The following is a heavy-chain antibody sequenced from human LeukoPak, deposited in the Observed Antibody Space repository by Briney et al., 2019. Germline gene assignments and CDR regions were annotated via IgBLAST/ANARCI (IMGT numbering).Heavy chain of an antibody. D-gene: IGHD6-19*01. J-gene: IGHJ4*02. CDR1: GITFNNYA. CDR2: ISGSGGVT. CDR3: AKSVGWVKYYFDY. V-gene: IGHV3-23*01. Sequence: GGSLRLSCAASGITFNNYAMSWVRQAPGKGLEWVSDISGSGGVTHYADSVKGRFTISRDNSKNTLYLQMNSLRAEDTAVYYCAKSVGWVKYYFDYWGQGTLVTVSS.